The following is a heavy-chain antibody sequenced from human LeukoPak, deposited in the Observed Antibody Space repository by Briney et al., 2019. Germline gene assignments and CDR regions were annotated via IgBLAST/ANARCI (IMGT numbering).Heavy chain of an antibody. V-gene: IGHV3-7*01. CDR2: IKTDGSET. J-gene: IGHJ4*02. CDR1: GFTFSSYW. Sequence: GGSLRLSCAASGFTFSSYWMSWVRQVPGKGLEWVANIKTDGSETYFVDSVKGRFTMSRDNAKDSLYLQMNSLRADDTAVYYCARDGSGRNFDYWGQGTLVTVSS. D-gene: IGHD3-3*01. CDR3: ARDGSGRNFDY.